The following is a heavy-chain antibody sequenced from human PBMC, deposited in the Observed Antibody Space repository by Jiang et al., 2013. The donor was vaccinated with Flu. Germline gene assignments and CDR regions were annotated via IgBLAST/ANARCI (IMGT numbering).Heavy chain of an antibody. Sequence: EVKKPGSSVKVSCKASGGTFSSYAISWVRQAPGQGLEWMGGIIPIFGTANYAQKFQGRVTITADESTSTAYMELSSLRSEDTAVYYCARGYDYVWGSYRSHYFDYWGQGTLVTVSS. D-gene: IGHD3-16*02. J-gene: IGHJ4*02. CDR3: ARGYDYVWGSYRSHYFDY. CDR1: GGTFSSYA. CDR2: IIPIFGTA. V-gene: IGHV1-69*01.